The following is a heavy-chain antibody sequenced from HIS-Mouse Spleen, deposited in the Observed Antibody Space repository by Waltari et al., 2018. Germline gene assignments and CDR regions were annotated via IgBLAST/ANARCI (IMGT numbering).Heavy chain of an antibody. Sequence: QLQLQESGPGLVKPSETLSLTCTVSGGPISSLSYYGGWIRQPPGKGLEWIGSIYYSGSTYYNPSLKSRVTISVDTSKNQFSLKLSSVTAADTAVYYCAREIPYSSSWYDWYFDLWGRGTLVTVSS. CDR3: AREIPYSSSWYDWYFDL. J-gene: IGHJ2*01. V-gene: IGHV4-39*07. CDR1: GGPISSLSYY. CDR2: IYYSGST. D-gene: IGHD6-13*01.